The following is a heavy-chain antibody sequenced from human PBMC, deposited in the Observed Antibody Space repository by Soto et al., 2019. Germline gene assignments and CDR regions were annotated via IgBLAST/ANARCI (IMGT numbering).Heavy chain of an antibody. CDR3: ARPNYDLWSGYHYYYYGMDV. CDR1: GYTFTGYY. CDR2: INPNSGGT. V-gene: IGHV1-2*02. D-gene: IGHD3-3*01. Sequence: QVQLVQSGAEVKKPGASVKVSCKASGYTFTGYYMHWVRQAPGQGLEWMGWINPNSGGTNYAQKFQGRVTMTRDTSISTAYMELSRLRSDDTAVYYCARPNYDLWSGYHYYYYGMDVWGQGTTVTVSS. J-gene: IGHJ6*02.